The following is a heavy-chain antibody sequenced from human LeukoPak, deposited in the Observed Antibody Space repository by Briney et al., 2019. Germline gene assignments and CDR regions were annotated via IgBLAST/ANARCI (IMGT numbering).Heavy chain of an antibody. J-gene: IGHJ4*02. Sequence: PGGSLRLFCAASGYTFSSYWMSWVRQAPGKGLEWVANIKQDGSEKYYVDSVKGRFTISRDNAKNSLYLQMNSLRAEDTAVYYCARPRTQGLQYSSSGYWGQGTLVTVSS. CDR3: ARPRTQGLQYSSSGY. CDR2: IKQDGSEK. D-gene: IGHD6-13*01. CDR1: GYTFSSYW. V-gene: IGHV3-7*01.